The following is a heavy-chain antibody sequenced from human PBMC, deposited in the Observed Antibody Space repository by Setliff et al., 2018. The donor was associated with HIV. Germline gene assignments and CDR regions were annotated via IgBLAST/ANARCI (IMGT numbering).Heavy chain of an antibody. D-gene: IGHD4-17*01. CDR3: ARGRIAFGDYFQ. CDR2: IWYDGGRK. J-gene: IGHJ4*02. CDR1: GFTFSVYG. Sequence: PGGSLRLSCEGSGFTFSVYGMHWVRQAPGKGLEWVAVIWYDGGRKHYADSVKGRFTISRDDSNNTLYLQLNSLRDDDTAVYYCARGRIAFGDYFQWGQGTLVTVSS. V-gene: IGHV3-33*01.